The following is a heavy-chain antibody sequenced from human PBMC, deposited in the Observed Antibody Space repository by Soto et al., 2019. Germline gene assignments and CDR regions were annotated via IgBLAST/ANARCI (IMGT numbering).Heavy chain of an antibody. D-gene: IGHD5-18*01. Sequence: QVQLQQWGAGLLKPSETLSLTCAVYGGSFSGYYWSWIRHPPGKGLEWIGEINHSGSTNYNPSLKSRVTISVDTSKNQFSLKLSSVTAADTAVYYCARARGYPTDYWGQGTLVTVSS. V-gene: IGHV4-34*01. CDR1: GGSFSGYY. CDR2: INHSGST. J-gene: IGHJ4*02. CDR3: ARARGYPTDY.